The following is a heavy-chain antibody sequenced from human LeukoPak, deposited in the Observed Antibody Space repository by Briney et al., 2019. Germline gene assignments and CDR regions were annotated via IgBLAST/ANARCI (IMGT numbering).Heavy chain of an antibody. CDR3: ARGPPFDY. Sequence: GGSLRLSCAASGFTFSSYSMNWVRQAPGKGLEWVSYISSSSSTIYYADSVKGRFTISRDNAKNSLYLQMNSLRAEDTAVYYCARGPPFDYWGQGTLVTVSS. CDR2: ISSSSSTI. V-gene: IGHV3-48*01. J-gene: IGHJ4*02. CDR1: GFTFSSYS.